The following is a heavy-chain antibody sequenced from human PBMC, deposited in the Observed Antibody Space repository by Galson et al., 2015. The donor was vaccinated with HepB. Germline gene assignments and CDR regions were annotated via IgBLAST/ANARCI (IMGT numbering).Heavy chain of an antibody. J-gene: IGHJ4*02. D-gene: IGHD5-24*01. Sequence: SLRLSCAASGFTLSTYWMHWVRQAPRKGLMWVSRINSDGSITTYADSVKGRFTISRDNAKNTVYLQLNSLRAEDTAVYYCVRLGRDECNANYWGQGTPVTVSS. V-gene: IGHV3-74*01. CDR1: GFTLSTYW. CDR3: VRLGRDECNANY. CDR2: INSDGSIT.